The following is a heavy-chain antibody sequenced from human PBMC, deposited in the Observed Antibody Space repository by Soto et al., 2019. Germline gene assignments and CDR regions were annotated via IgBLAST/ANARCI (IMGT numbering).Heavy chain of an antibody. CDR3: ATVRFLEWYDYYMDV. J-gene: IGHJ6*03. CDR1: GYTITSYA. D-gene: IGHD3-3*01. Sequence: ASAKVSCKDPGYTITSYAMHWVRQAKEQRLEWMGWINAGNGNTKYSQKFQGRVTITRDTSASTAYMELSSLRSEDTAVYYCATVRFLEWYDYYMDVWGKGTTVTVSS. CDR2: INAGNGNT. V-gene: IGHV1-3*01.